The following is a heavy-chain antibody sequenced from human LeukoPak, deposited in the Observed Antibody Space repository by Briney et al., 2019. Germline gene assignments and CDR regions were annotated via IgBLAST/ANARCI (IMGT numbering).Heavy chain of an antibody. CDR3: ARDAPTFDAFDI. CDR2: ISYDGSNK. D-gene: IGHD1-1*01. J-gene: IGHJ3*02. CDR1: GFTFSSYG. V-gene: IGHV3-30*03. Sequence: PGGSLRLSCAASGFTFSSYGMHWVRQAPGKGLEWVAVISYDGSNKYYADSVKGRFTISRDNSKNTLYLQMNSLRAEDTAVYYCARDAPTFDAFDIWGQGTMVTVSS.